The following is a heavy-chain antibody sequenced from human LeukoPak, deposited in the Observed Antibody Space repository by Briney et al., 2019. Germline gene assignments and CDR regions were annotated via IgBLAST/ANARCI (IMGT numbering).Heavy chain of an antibody. J-gene: IGHJ6*02. CDR1: GYSFSSDW. D-gene: IGHD2-15*01. CDR2: IFPIDSET. CDR3: TRGCSGGSCSRDAMDV. V-gene: IGHV5-51*01. Sequence: GESLKISCKASGYSFSSDWIAWVRQMPGKGLEWMGIIFPIDSETTYSPSFQGQVTISGDKSISTAYLQWSSLKASDTAMYYCTRGCSGGSCSRDAMDVWGQGTMVTVSS.